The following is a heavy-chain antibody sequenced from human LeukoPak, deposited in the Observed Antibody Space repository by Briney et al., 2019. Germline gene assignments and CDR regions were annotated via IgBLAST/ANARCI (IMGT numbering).Heavy chain of an antibody. CDR1: RYSFTSYW. D-gene: IGHD3-10*01. J-gene: IGHJ6*02. CDR3: ARPSGYYGMDV. V-gene: IGHV5-51*01. Sequence: GESLKISCKGSRYSFTSYWIGWVRQMPGKGLEWMGIIYPGDSDTIYSPSFQAQVTISADKSISTAYLPWSSLKASDTAMYYCARPSGYYGMDVWGQGTTVTVSS. CDR2: IYPGDSDT.